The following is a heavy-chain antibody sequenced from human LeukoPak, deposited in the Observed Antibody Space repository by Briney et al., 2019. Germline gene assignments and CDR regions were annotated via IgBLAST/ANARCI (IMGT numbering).Heavy chain of an antibody. CDR2: INQDGNNK. CDR1: GFTFNTYW. J-gene: IGHJ3*02. Sequence: PGGSLRLSCVASGFTFNTYWMTWVRQAPGKGLEWVATINQDGNNKYFVDSVEGRFSISRDNAKNSVFLQMSSLRAEDTAVYYCARERFCTSGTCYTGAAFDIGGQGTMVTVSS. V-gene: IGHV3-7*01. CDR3: ARERFCTSGTCYTGAAFDI. D-gene: IGHD2-2*02.